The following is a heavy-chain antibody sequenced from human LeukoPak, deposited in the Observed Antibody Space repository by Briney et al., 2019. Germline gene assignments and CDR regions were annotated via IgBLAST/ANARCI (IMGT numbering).Heavy chain of an antibody. J-gene: IGHJ4*02. Sequence: SETLSLTCTVSGGSISTYYWSCIRQPPGRGLEWIGYIYYSGSANYNPPLKRRVTISVDTSKNQFSLKLSSVTAADTAVYYCARSYGSGNYFDYWGQGTLVTVSS. V-gene: IGHV4-59*01. D-gene: IGHD3-10*01. CDR1: GGSISTYY. CDR2: IYYSGSA. CDR3: ARSYGSGNYFDY.